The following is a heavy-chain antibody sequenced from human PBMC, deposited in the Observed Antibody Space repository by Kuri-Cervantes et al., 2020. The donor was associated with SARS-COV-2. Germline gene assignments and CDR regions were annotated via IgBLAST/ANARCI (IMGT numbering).Heavy chain of an antibody. D-gene: IGHD2-2*02. J-gene: IGHJ3*02. Sequence: SVKVSCKASGGTFSSYAISWVRQAPGQGLEWMGGIIPIFGTANYAQKFQGRVTITADESTSTAYMELSSLRSEDTAVYYCAKEAVPAVIPHEDAFDIWGQGTMVTVSS. CDR2: IIPIFGTA. CDR3: AKEAVPAVIPHEDAFDI. V-gene: IGHV1-69*13. CDR1: GGTFSSYA.